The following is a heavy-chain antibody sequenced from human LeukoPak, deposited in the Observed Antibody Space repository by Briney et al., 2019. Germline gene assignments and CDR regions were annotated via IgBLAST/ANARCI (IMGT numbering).Heavy chain of an antibody. J-gene: IGHJ6*03. V-gene: IGHV4-59*12. CDR1: GGSISSYY. CDR2: IYYSGST. CDR3: ARGKWELIGVADYYMDV. Sequence: SETLSLTCTVSGGSISSYYWSWIRQPPGKGLEWIGYIYYSGSTNYNPSLKSRVTISVDTSKNQFSLKLSSVTAADPAVYYCARGKWELIGVADYYMDVWGKGTTVTVSS. D-gene: IGHD1-26*01.